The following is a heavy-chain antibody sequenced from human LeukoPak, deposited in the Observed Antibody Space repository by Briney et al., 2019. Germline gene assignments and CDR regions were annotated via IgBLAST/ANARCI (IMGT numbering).Heavy chain of an antibody. V-gene: IGHV3-23*01. CDR2: ITGSGGRT. J-gene: IGHJ4*02. D-gene: IGHD4-17*01. CDR3: AKARLVTTHFDY. CDR1: GLTFSSYV. Sequence: PGGPLTLSCAASGLTFSSYVMSWVRQAPGKGLEWVSTITGSGGRTYYADSVKGPFTISRDNSKNTLYLQMNSLRAEDTAVYYCAKARLVTTHFDYWGQGTLVTVSS.